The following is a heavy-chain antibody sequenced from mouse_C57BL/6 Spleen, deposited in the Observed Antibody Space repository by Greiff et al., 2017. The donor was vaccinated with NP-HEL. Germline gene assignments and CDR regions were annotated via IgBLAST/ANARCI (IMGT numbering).Heavy chain of an antibody. CDR3: ARSYYGSSYYWYFDV. CDR2: IYPGSGST. Sequence: QVHVKQPGAELVKPGASVKMSCKASGYTFTSYWITWVKQRPGQGLEWIGDIYPGSGSTNYNEKFKSKATLTVDTSSSTAYMQLSSLTSEDSAVYYCARSYYGSSYYWYFDVWGTGTTVTVSS. CDR1: GYTFTSYW. J-gene: IGHJ1*03. V-gene: IGHV1-55*01. D-gene: IGHD1-1*01.